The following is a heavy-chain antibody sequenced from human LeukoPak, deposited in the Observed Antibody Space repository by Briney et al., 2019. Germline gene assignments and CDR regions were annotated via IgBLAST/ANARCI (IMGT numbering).Heavy chain of an antibody. V-gene: IGHV2-5*01. CDR2: IYWNDDK. CDR1: GFSRSTSGVG. Sequence: SGPTLVNPTETLTLTWTFSGFSRSTSGVGVGWIRQPPGKALEWLALIYWNDDKYYSPSLKSRVTITKDPSQNQVVLTMTNMDLVDTATYYCAHRGITIFGVVSYYFDYWREGMLVTDSP. CDR3: AHRGITIFGVVSYYFDY. J-gene: IGHJ4*02. D-gene: IGHD3-3*01.